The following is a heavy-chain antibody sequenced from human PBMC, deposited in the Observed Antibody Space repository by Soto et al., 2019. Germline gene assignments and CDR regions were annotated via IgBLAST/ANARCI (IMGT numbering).Heavy chain of an antibody. CDR1: GFAFSDYT. CDR2: VSSRGNFI. D-gene: IGHD1-26*01. J-gene: IGHJ3*02. V-gene: IGHV3-21*01. Sequence: GGSLRLSCAASGFAFSDYTMKWVRQAPGKGLEWVSSVSSRGNFIYYTDSLKGGFTISRDDSRTSLSLQMNSLKTEDTALYYHVRVIKYADESGRPFDIWGQGRVVNV. CDR3: VRVIKYADESGRPFDI.